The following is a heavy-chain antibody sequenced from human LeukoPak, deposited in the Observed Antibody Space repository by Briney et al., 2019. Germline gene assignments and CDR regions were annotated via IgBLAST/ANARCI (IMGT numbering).Heavy chain of an antibody. CDR2: IIPILGIA. V-gene: IGHV1-69*04. CDR1: GGTFSSYA. CDR3: ARGWYSYGSLDY. J-gene: IGHJ4*02. D-gene: IGHD5-18*01. Sequence: SVKVSCKASGGTFSSYAITWVRQAPGQGLEWMGRIIPILGIANYAQKFQGRVSITADKSTSTAYMELSSLRSEDTAVYYCARGWYSYGSLDYWGQGTLVTVSS.